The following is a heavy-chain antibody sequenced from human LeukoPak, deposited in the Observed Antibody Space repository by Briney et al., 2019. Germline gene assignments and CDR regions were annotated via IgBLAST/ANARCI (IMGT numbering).Heavy chain of an antibody. Sequence: GGSLRLSCAASGFTFSNAWMSWVRQAPGKGLEWVGRIKSKTDGGTTDYAAPVKGRFTISRDDSKNTLYLQMNSLKTEDTAVYYCTTDLNYYDTLVPNDYWGQGTLVTVSS. D-gene: IGHD3-22*01. CDR3: TTDLNYYDTLVPNDY. CDR1: GFTFSNAW. V-gene: IGHV3-15*01. J-gene: IGHJ4*02. CDR2: IKSKTDGGTT.